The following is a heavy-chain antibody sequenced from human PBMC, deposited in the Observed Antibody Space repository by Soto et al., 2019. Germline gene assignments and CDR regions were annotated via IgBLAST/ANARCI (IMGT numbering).Heavy chain of an antibody. D-gene: IGHD3-9*01. Sequence: QLQLQESGPGLVKPSETLSLTCTVSGGSISSSSYYWGWIRQPPGKGLEWIGSIYYSGSTYYNPSLKSRVTRSVGTPKNQFSMRLSSVTAADTAVYYCTRSGLGGSGYYDILDEAFDIWGQGTMVTVSS. CDR1: GGSISSSSYY. V-gene: IGHV4-39*01. CDR3: TRSGLGGSGYYDILDEAFDI. J-gene: IGHJ3*02. CDR2: IYYSGST.